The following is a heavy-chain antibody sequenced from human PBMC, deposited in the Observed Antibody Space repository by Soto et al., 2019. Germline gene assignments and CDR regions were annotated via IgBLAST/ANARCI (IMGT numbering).Heavy chain of an antibody. J-gene: IGHJ6*02. CDR3: ASGLYGGNFNDYYYYGMDV. V-gene: IGHV3-21*01. D-gene: IGHD2-21*02. CDR1: GFTFSSYS. CDR2: ISSSSSYI. Sequence: NPGGSLRLSCAASGFTFSSYSMNWVRQAPGKGLEWVSSISSSSSYIYYADSVKGRFTISRDNAKNSLYLQMNSLRAEDTAVYYCASGLYGGNFNDYYYYGMDVWGQGTTVTVSS.